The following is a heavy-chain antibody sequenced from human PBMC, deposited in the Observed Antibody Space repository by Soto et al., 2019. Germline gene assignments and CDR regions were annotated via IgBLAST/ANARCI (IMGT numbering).Heavy chain of an antibody. CDR2: ISAYNGNT. V-gene: IGHV1-18*01. Sequence: ASVKVSCKASGYTFTSYGISWVRQAPGQGLEWMGWISAYNGNTNYAQKLQGRVTMTTDTSTSTAYMELRSLRSDDTAVYYCERDMGVHNYYDSSGFPFDPWGQGNLVTVSS. CDR3: ERDMGVHNYYDSSGFPFDP. J-gene: IGHJ5*02. CDR1: GYTFTSYG. D-gene: IGHD3-22*01.